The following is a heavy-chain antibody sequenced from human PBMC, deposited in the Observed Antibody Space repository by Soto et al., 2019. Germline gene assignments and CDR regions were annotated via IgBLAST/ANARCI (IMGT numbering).Heavy chain of an antibody. CDR1: GYTSSSYG. V-gene: IGHV1-18*01. CDR2: ISVFNGDT. D-gene: IGHD3-16*01. Sequence: ASVKVYCKAIGYTSSSYGINWVRQAPGQGLEWMGWISVFNGDTKYAQKFQGRVAITKDPGTSTAHMELRSLRSDGAAVYFCATKDDHKDDQPYYYGMDIWGQGTTVTVSS. J-gene: IGHJ6*02. CDR3: ATKDDHKDDQPYYYGMDI.